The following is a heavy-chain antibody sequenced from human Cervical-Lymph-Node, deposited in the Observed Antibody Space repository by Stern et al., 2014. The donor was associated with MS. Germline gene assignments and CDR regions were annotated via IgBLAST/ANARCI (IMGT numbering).Heavy chain of an antibody. Sequence: QVQLQESGPGLVKPSETLSLTCTVSGGSVSSGSYYWSWIRQPPGKGLEWIGYIYYSGSTNYNPSLKSRVTISVDTSKNQFSLKLSSVTAADTAVYYCARAEGSPYYFDYWGQGTLVTVSS. J-gene: IGHJ4*02. D-gene: IGHD1-26*01. CDR2: IYYSGST. CDR3: ARAEGSPYYFDY. CDR1: GGSVSSGSYY. V-gene: IGHV4-61*01.